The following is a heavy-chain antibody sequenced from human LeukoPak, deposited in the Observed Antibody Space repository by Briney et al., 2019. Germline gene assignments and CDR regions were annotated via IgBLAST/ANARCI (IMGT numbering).Heavy chain of an antibody. D-gene: IGHD3-10*01. CDR1: GYSISSGYY. V-gene: IGHV4-38-2*02. Sequence: PSETLSLTCTVSGYSISSGYYWGWIRQPPGKGLEWIGSIYRSGSTYYNPSLKSRVTISVDTSKNQFSLKLSSVTAADTAVYYCARDGENSGYWGQGTLVTVSS. CDR2: IYRSGST. J-gene: IGHJ4*02. CDR3: ARDGENSGY.